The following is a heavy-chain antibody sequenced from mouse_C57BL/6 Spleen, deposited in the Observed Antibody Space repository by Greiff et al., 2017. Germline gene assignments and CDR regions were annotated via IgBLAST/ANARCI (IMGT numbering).Heavy chain of an antibody. CDR2: ILPGSGST. Sequence: QVQLQQSGAELMKPGASVKLSCKATGYTFTGYWIEWVKQRPGHGLEWIGEILPGSGSTNYNEQFKGKATFTAVTSSNTAYMQLSSLTTEDSAIYYCAREVYSNPFSYWGQGTLVTVSA. V-gene: IGHV1-9*01. J-gene: IGHJ3*01. CDR3: AREVYSNPFSY. CDR1: GYTFTGYW. D-gene: IGHD2-5*01.